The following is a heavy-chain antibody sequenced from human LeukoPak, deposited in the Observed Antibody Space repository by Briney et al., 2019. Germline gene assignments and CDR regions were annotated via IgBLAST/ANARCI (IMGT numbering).Heavy chain of an antibody. V-gene: IGHV3-64D*06. J-gene: IGHJ4*02. CDR2: ISGNGGRT. CDR3: VKDDTYYYDTSGPD. Sequence: GGSLRLSCAASGLTFSIYAMHWVRQAPGKGLEYLSTISGNGGRTYYADSVKGRFTISRDNSRNTLYLQMSSLRAEDTAVYYCVKDDTYYYDTSGPDWGQGTLVAVSS. CDR1: GLTFSIYA. D-gene: IGHD3-22*01.